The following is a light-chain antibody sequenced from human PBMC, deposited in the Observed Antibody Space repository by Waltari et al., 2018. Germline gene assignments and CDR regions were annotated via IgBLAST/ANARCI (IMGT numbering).Light chain of an antibody. CDR3: MQALQTPNT. V-gene: IGKV2-28*01. J-gene: IGKJ2*01. CDR2: LGS. Sequence: DIVMTQSPLSLPVTPGEPASISCRSSASLLESNGYNYLDWYLQTPGQSPQLLIYLGSNRASGVPDRFSGSGSGTDFTLKISRVEAEDAGVYYCMQALQTPNTFGQGTKLEIK. CDR1: ASLLESNGYNY.